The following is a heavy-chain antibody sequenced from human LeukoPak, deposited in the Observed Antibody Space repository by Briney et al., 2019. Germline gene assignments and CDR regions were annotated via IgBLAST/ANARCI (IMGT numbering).Heavy chain of an antibody. Sequence: GGSLRLSCAASGFTFSSYAMSWVRQAPGKGLEWVLSISASGGSTYYADSVKGRFTISRDNGKNSLYLQMNSLRAEDTAVYYCARGMTGSYFGHFDYWGQGTLVTVSS. V-gene: IGHV3-23*01. D-gene: IGHD1-26*01. J-gene: IGHJ4*02. CDR2: ISASGGST. CDR1: GFTFSSYA. CDR3: ARGMTGSYFGHFDY.